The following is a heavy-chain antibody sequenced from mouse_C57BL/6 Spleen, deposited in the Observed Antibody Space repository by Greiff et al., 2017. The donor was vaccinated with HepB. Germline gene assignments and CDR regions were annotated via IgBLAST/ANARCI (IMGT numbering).Heavy chain of an antibody. Sequence: QVQLKQSGAELVRPGASVTLSCKASGYTFTDYEMHWVKQTPVHGLEWIGAIDPETGGTAYNQKFKGKAILTADKSSSTAYMELRSLTSEDSAVYYCTRFSYYSNYDGYWGQGTTLTVSS. D-gene: IGHD2-5*01. J-gene: IGHJ2*01. CDR3: TRFSYYSNYDGY. CDR1: GYTFTDYE. V-gene: IGHV1-15*01. CDR2: IDPETGGT.